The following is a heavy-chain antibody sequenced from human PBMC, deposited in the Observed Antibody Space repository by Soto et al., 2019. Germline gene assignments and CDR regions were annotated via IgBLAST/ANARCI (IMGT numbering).Heavy chain of an antibody. Sequence: SETLSLTCTVSGGSISSYYWSWIRQPAGKGLEWIGRIYTSGSTYYNPSLKSRVTMSLDTSKNHFSLKLSSVTAADTAVYYCAGGAAADYFDYWGQGTLVTVSS. CDR2: IYTSGST. CDR3: AGGAAADYFDY. V-gene: IGHV4-4*07. CDR1: GGSISSYY. J-gene: IGHJ4*02. D-gene: IGHD6-13*01.